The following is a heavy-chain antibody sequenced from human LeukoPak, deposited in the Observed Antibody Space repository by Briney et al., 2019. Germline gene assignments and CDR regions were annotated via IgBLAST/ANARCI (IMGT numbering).Heavy chain of an antibody. V-gene: IGHV3-7*03. CDR2: IKQDGSEK. CDR1: GFTFSSSW. Sequence: GTSLRLSCAVSGFTFSSSWMSWVRQAPGKGLEWVANIKQDGSEKNYVDSVKGRFTISRDNAKNSLYLQMNSLRAEDTAVYYFVRGGGAPGNWGRGTLVTVSS. D-gene: IGHD1-26*01. J-gene: IGHJ4*02. CDR3: VRGGGAPGN.